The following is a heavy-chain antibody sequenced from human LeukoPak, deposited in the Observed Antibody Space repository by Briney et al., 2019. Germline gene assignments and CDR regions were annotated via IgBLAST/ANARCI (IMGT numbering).Heavy chain of an antibody. D-gene: IGHD3-22*01. CDR2: IKPDGSAQ. CDR3: ANGGTYSSGP. CDR1: GFTFSNSW. Sequence: GGSLRLSCAAPGFTFSNSWMSWVRQDPGKGLEWVATIKPDGSAQYYVDSVKGRFTISRDNAKNSLFLQINSLRAEDTAVYYCANGGTYSSGPWGQGTLVTVSS. V-gene: IGHV3-7*01. J-gene: IGHJ5*02.